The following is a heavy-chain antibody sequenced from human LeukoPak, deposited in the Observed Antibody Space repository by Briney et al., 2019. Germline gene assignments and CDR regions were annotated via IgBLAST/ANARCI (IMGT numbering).Heavy chain of an antibody. CDR1: GYTFTSYD. CDR2: MNPNSGNT. D-gene: IGHD3-10*01. Sequence: GASVKVSCKASGYTFTSYDINWVRQATGQGLEWMGWMNPNSGNTGYAQKFQGRVTMTRNTSISTAYMELSSLRSEDTAVYYCAREWGYGSGSYQKEHYYYYGMDVWGQGTTVTVSS. V-gene: IGHV1-8*01. CDR3: AREWGYGSGSYQKEHYYYYGMDV. J-gene: IGHJ6*02.